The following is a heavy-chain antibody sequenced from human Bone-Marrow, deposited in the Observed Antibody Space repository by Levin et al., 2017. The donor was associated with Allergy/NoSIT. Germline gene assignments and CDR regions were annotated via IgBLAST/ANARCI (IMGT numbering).Heavy chain of an antibody. Sequence: GGSLRLSCAASGITFSDYYMSWIRQAPGKGLEWVSYISSSGSTIYYADSVKGRFTISRDNAKNSLYLQMNSLRAEDTAVYYCARDRNNWNEWGYFDYWGQGTLVTVSS. D-gene: IGHD1-1*01. CDR1: GITFSDYY. CDR2: ISSSGSTI. CDR3: ARDRNNWNEWGYFDY. V-gene: IGHV3-11*01. J-gene: IGHJ4*02.